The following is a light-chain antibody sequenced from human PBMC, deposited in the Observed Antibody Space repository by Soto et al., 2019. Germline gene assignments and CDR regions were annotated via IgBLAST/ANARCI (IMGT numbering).Light chain of an antibody. J-gene: IGKJ1*01. Sequence: DIQMTQSPSTLSACVGDRVTITCRASQSISIWLAWYQQKPGKAPKILIYKASSLESGVPSRFSGSGSGTEFTLTISSLQPDDFATYYCQQYSTYTPRTFGQGTKVDSK. CDR3: QQYSTYTPRT. CDR1: QSISIW. V-gene: IGKV1-5*03. CDR2: KAS.